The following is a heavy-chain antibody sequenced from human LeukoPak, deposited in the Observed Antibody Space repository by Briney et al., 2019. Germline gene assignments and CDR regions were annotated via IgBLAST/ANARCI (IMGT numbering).Heavy chain of an antibody. Sequence: SVKVSCKASGGTFSSYAISWVRQAPGQGLEWMGRIIPILGIANYAQKFQGRVTITADKSTSTAYMELSSLRSEDTAVYYCARVNIVVVVAATPMTYYYGMDVWGQGTTVTVSS. J-gene: IGHJ6*02. D-gene: IGHD2-15*01. V-gene: IGHV1-69*04. CDR2: IIPILGIA. CDR3: ARVNIVVVVAATPMTYYYGMDV. CDR1: GGTFSSYA.